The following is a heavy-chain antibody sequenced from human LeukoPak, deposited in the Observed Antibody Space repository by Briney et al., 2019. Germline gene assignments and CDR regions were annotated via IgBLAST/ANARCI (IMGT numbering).Heavy chain of an antibody. V-gene: IGHV4-4*07. CDR3: ATRGNYGAFDI. D-gene: IGHD3-10*01. Sequence: SETLSLTCTVSGGSISSYYWSWIRQPAGKGLEWIGRIYTSGSTNYNPSLKSRVTISVDKSKNQFSLKLSSVTAADTAVYYCATRGNYGAFDIWGQGTMVTVSS. J-gene: IGHJ3*02. CDR1: GGSISSYY. CDR2: IYTSGST.